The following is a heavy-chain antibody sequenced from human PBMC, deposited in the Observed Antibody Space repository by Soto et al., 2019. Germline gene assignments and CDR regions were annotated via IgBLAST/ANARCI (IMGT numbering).Heavy chain of an antibody. CDR2: IIPIFGTA. Sequence: QVQLVQAGAEVKKPGSSVKVSCKASGGTFSSYAISWVRQAPGQGLEWMGGIIPIFGTAHYAQKFQGRVQITADESTSTAYMELSSLRSEDTAVYYWASPTYSYDSSCLDYWGQGTLVTVSS. D-gene: IGHD3-22*01. CDR3: ASPTYSYDSSCLDY. J-gene: IGHJ4*02. V-gene: IGHV1-69*12. CDR1: GGTFSSYA.